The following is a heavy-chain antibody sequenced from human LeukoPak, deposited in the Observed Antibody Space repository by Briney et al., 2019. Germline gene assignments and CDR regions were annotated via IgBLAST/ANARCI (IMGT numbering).Heavy chain of an antibody. D-gene: IGHD6-19*01. CDR2: ISAYNGNT. CDR3: ARDLRTAVAGNWFDP. J-gene: IGHJ5*02. Sequence: EASVKVSCKASGYTFTSYGISWVRQAPGQGLEWMGRISAYNGNTNYAQKFQGRVTMTTDTSTSTAYMELRSLRSDDTAVYYCARDLRTAVAGNWFDPWGQGTLVTVSS. V-gene: IGHV1-18*01. CDR1: GYTFTSYG.